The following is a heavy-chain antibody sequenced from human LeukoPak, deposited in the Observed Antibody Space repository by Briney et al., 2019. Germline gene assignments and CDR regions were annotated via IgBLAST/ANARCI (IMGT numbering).Heavy chain of an antibody. Sequence: PSETLSLTCAVYGGSFSGYYWSWIRQPSGKGLEWIGEINHSGSTNYNPSLKSRVTISVDTSKNQFSLKLSSVTAADTAVYYCKVVILSYAFDIWGRGTMVTVSS. CDR3: KVVILSYAFDI. V-gene: IGHV4-34*01. D-gene: IGHD3-22*01. CDR1: GGSFSGYY. CDR2: INHSGST. J-gene: IGHJ3*02.